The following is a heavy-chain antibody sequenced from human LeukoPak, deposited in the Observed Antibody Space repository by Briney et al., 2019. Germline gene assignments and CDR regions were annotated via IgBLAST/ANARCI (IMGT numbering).Heavy chain of an antibody. Sequence: SVKVSCKASGGTFSIYAISWVRQAPGQGLEWMGGIIPMFGTANYAQKFQGRVTITADKSTSTAYMELSSLRSEDTAVYYCARDPPGRPYSSSSYGWGQGTLVTVSS. J-gene: IGHJ4*02. V-gene: IGHV1-69*06. CDR1: GGTFSIYA. CDR3: ARDPPGRPYSSSSYG. D-gene: IGHD6-6*01. CDR2: IIPMFGTA.